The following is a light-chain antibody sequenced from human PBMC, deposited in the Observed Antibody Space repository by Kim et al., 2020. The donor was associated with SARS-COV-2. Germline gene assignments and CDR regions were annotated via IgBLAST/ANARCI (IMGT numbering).Light chain of an antibody. CDR1: RFISDN. CDR2: GAS. V-gene: IGKV3-15*01. J-gene: IGKJ2*01. CDR3: QQYNYWPL. Sequence: VMTQSPAALSVSPGERATLSCRANRFISDNLAWYQQRPGQAPRLLIYGASTRATGIPARFSGSRSGTEFTLTITSLQSEDSAVYYCQQYNYWPLFGQGTKLEIK.